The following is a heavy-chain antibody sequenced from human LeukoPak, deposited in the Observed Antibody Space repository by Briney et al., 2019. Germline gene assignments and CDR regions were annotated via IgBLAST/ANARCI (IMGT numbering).Heavy chain of an antibody. Sequence: GGSLRLSCAASGFTFSSYWMSWVRQAPGKGLKWVANIKQDGSEKYYVDSVKGRFTISRDNAKNSLYLQMNSLRAEDTAVYYCARDLIVPAADDAFDIWGQGTMVTVSS. D-gene: IGHD2-2*01. CDR2: IKQDGSEK. CDR3: ARDLIVPAADDAFDI. J-gene: IGHJ3*02. V-gene: IGHV3-7*01. CDR1: GFTFSSYW.